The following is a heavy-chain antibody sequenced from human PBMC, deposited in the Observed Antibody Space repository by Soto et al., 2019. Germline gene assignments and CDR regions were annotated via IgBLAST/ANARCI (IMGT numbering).Heavy chain of an antibody. CDR2: INSDGSST. D-gene: IGHD3-3*01. V-gene: IGHV3-74*01. CDR3: ASVDSLLRFLEWPIEDYYYYYMDV. Sequence: GGSLRLSCAASGFTFSSYWMHWVRQAPGKGLVWVSRINSDGSSTSYAESVKGRFTISRDNAKNTLYLQMNSLRAEDTAVYYCASVDSLLRFLEWPIEDYYYYYMDVWGKGTTVTVS. J-gene: IGHJ6*03. CDR1: GFTFSSYW.